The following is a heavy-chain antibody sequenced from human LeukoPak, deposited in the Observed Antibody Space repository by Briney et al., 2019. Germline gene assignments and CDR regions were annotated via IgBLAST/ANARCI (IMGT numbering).Heavy chain of an antibody. V-gene: IGHV3-21*01. J-gene: IGHJ6*03. D-gene: IGHD3-9*01. Sequence: GGSLRLSCAASGFTFSSYSMNWVRQAPGKGLEWVSSISSSSSYIYYADSVKGRFTISRDNAKNSLYLQMNSQRAEDTAVYYCARDGAPTYYDILTGNYMDVWGKGTTVTISS. CDR2: ISSSSSYI. CDR3: ARDGAPTYYDILTGNYMDV. CDR1: GFTFSSYS.